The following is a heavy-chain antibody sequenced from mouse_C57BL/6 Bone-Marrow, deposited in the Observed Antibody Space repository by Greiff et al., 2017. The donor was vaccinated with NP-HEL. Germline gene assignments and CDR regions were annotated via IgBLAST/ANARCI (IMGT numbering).Heavy chain of an antibody. Sequence: EVQLVESGGGLVQSGRSLRLSCATSGFTFSDFYMEWVRQAPGKGLEWIAASSNKANDYTTEYSASVKGRFIVSRDTSQSILYLQMNALRAEDTAIYYCARDSYGNHWYFEVWGTGTTVTVSS. V-gene: IGHV7-1*01. CDR2: SSNKANDYTT. CDR1: GFTFSDFY. J-gene: IGHJ1*03. D-gene: IGHD2-1*01. CDR3: ARDSYGNHWYFEV.